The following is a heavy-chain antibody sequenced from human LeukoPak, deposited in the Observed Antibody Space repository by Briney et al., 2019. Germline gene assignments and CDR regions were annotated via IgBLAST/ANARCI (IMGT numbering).Heavy chain of an antibody. D-gene: IGHD3-22*01. Sequence: GGSLRLSCAASGITFSRYVMSWVRQAPGKGLEWVSLISGSGGNTYYADSVKGRSTISRDNSKNTLYLQMNSLRAEDTAVYYCAKDPTDSSGYYLYYFDFWGQGTLATVSS. CDR1: GITFSRYV. CDR3: AKDPTDSSGYYLYYFDF. V-gene: IGHV3-23*01. J-gene: IGHJ4*02. CDR2: ISGSGGNT.